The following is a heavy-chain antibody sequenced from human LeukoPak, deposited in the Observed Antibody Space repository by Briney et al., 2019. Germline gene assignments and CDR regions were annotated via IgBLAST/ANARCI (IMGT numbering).Heavy chain of an antibody. CDR2: IYYSGST. D-gene: IGHD3-22*01. J-gene: IGHJ6*03. CDR3: ARGGPRLYYYYMDV. Sequence: SETLSLTCTVSGGSISSSSYCWGWIRQPPGKGLEWIGSIYYSGSTYYNPSLKSRVTISVDTSKNQFSLKLSSVTAADTAVYYCARGGPRLYYYYMDVWGKGTTVTISS. CDR1: GGSISSSSYC. V-gene: IGHV4-39*07.